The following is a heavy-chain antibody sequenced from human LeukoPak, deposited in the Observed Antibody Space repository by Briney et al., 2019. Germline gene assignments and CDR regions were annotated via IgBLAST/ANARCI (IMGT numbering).Heavy chain of an antibody. Sequence: SETLSLTCAVYGGSFSGYYWSWIRQPPGKGLEWIGEINHSGSTNYNPSLKSRVTISVDTSKNQFSLKLSSVTAADTAVYYCAGYLAYGVTTPPLGYWGQGTLVTVSS. D-gene: IGHD4-17*01. J-gene: IGHJ4*02. CDR1: GGSFSGYY. CDR2: INHSGST. V-gene: IGHV4-34*01. CDR3: AGYLAYGVTTPPLGY.